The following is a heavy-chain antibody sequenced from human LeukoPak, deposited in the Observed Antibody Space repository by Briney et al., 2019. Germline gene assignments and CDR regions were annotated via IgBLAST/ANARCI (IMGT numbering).Heavy chain of an antibody. V-gene: IGHV3-30*14. D-gene: IGHD4-17*01. Sequence: GGSLRLSCAASGFTFSSYAMHWVRQAPGKGLEWVAVISYDGSNKYYADSVKGRFTISRDNSKNTLYVQMNSLRAEDTGVYYCARGTAYGDYFDYWGQGTLVTVSS. CDR2: ISYDGSNK. CDR1: GFTFSSYA. J-gene: IGHJ4*02. CDR3: ARGTAYGDYFDY.